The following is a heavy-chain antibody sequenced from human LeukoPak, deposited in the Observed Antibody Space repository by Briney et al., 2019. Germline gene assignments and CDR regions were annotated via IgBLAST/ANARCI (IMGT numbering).Heavy chain of an antibody. J-gene: IGHJ5*02. V-gene: IGHV3-30*03. CDR2: ISYDGSNK. D-gene: IGHD3-10*02. CDR3: ASYVRGVINP. CDR1: GFTFSSYG. Sequence: PGGSLRLSCAASGFTFSSYGMHWVRQAPGKGLEWVAVISYDGSNKYYADSVKGRFTISRDNSKNTLYLQMNSLRAEDTAVYYCASYVRGVINPWGQGTLVTVSS.